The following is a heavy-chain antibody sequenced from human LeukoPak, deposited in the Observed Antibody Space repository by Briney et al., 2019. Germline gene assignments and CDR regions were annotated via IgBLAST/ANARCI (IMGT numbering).Heavy chain of an antibody. Sequence: GGSLRLSCAASGFTFSRYWMSWVRQAPGKGLEWVANIKQDGSEKYYVDSVRGRFTISRDNAKNSLYLQMNSLRAEDTAVYYCARGVPTIPYWYFDLWGRGTLVTVSS. CDR2: IKQDGSEK. D-gene: IGHD5-12*01. V-gene: IGHV3-7*02. J-gene: IGHJ2*01. CDR1: GFTFSRYW. CDR3: ARGVPTIPYWYFDL.